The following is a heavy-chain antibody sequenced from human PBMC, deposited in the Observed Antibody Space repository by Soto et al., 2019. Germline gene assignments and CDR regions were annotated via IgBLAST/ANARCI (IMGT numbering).Heavy chain of an antibody. CDR3: ARDHGGSTWFVGVYYFFGMDV. CDR1: GFIFSDYT. J-gene: IGHJ6*02. V-gene: IGHV3-48*02. Sequence: EVQLVESGGDLVQPGGSLRLSCAASGFIFSDYTMTWVRQAPGRGLEFVSHISSSGGAIFYAESVKGRFTVSRDNAKNSRYLQMNSLRDEDTAVYFCARDHGGSTWFVGVYYFFGMDVWGQGTAVTVSS. CDR2: ISSSGGAI. D-gene: IGHD6-13*01.